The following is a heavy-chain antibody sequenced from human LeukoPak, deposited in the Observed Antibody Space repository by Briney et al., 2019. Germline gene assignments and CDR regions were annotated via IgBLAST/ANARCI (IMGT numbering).Heavy chain of an antibody. J-gene: IGHJ5*02. CDR3: ARDLWGSSSWFDP. CDR2: IYYSGST. V-gene: IGHV4-59*01. CDR1: GGSISSYY. Sequence: PSETLSLTCTVSGGSISSYYWSWIRQPPGKGLEWIGYIYYSGSTNYNPSLKSRVTISVDTSKNQFSLKLSSVTAADTAVYYCARDLWGSSSWFDPWGQGTLVTVFS. D-gene: IGHD6-6*01.